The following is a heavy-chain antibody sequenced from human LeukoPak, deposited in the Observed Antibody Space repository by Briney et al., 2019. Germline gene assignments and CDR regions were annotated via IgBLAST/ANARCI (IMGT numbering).Heavy chain of an antibody. CDR3: ARVAVAADY. V-gene: IGHV3-30*02. CDR1: GFPFSSYG. CDR2: IWHDASNT. J-gene: IGHJ4*02. D-gene: IGHD6-19*01. Sequence: GGSLRLSCAASGFPFSSYGMHWVRQAPGKGLESVAVIWHDASNTYYVDSVKGRFTISRDNSKNSLYLQMNSLRAEDTALYYCARVAVAADYWGQGTLVTVSS.